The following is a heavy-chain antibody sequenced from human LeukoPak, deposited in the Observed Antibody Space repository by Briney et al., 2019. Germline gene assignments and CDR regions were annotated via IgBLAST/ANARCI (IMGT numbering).Heavy chain of an antibody. CDR3: ARVGGADWFDP. J-gene: IGHJ5*02. V-gene: IGHV1-18*04. CDR2: ISAYNGNT. Sequence: ASVKVSCKASGYSFTGYYMHWVRQAPGQGLEWMGWISAYNGNTNYAQKLQGRVTMTTDTSTSTAYMELRSLRSDDTAVYYCARVGGADWFDPWGQGTLVTVSS. D-gene: IGHD3-16*01. CDR1: GYSFTGYY.